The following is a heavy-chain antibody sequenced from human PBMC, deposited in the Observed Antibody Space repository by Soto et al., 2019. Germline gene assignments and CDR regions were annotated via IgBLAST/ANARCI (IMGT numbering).Heavy chain of an antibody. D-gene: IGHD6-13*01. J-gene: IGHJ6*02. CDR2: IYPGDSDT. Sequence: GESLKISCKGSGYNFSSQWIAWVRQKPGKGLGWMGIIYPGDSDTRYSPSFQGQVTISADKSISTAYLQWSSLKASDTAMYYCARQSIAAAGTFLYYGMDVWGQGTTVTVSS. V-gene: IGHV5-51*01. CDR3: ARQSIAAAGTFLYYGMDV. CDR1: GYNFSSQW.